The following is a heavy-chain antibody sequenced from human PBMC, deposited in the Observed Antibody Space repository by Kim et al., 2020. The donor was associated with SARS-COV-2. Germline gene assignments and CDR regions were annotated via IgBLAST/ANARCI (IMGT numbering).Heavy chain of an antibody. CDR1: GFTFSSYS. J-gene: IGHJ6*02. Sequence: GGSLRLSCAASGFTFSSYSMNWVRQAPGKGLEWVSYISSSSSTIYYADSVKGRFTISRDNAKNSLYLQMNSLRDEDTAVYYCARYCSGGSCYETTRDRGYYYGMDVWGQGTTVPVSS. CDR2: ISSSSSTI. D-gene: IGHD2-15*01. CDR3: ARYCSGGSCYETTRDRGYYYGMDV. V-gene: IGHV3-48*02.